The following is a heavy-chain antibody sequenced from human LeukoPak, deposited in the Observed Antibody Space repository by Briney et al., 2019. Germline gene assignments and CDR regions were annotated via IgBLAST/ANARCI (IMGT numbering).Heavy chain of an antibody. V-gene: IGHV3-38-3*01. J-gene: IGHJ6*04. CDR1: GFTVSSNE. D-gene: IGHD3-10*02. CDR3: AELGITMIGGV. Sequence: PGGSLRLSCAASGFTVSSNEMSWVRQAPGKGPEWVSSISGGSTYYADSVKGRFTISRDNAKNSLYLQMNSLRAEDTAVYYCAELGITMIGGVWGKGTTVTISS. CDR2: ISGGST.